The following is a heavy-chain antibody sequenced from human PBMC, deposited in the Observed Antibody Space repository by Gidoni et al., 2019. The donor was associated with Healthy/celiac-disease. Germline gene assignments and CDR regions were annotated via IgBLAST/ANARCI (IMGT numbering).Heavy chain of an antibody. Sequence: QLQLQESGSGLVKPSQTLSPPCARSGGSSSSAGYSWSWIRQPPGKGLEWIGYIYHSGSTYYNPSLKSRVTISVDRSKNQFSLKLSSVTAADTSVYYCAREWEYYLDYWGQGTLVTVSS. D-gene: IGHD1-26*01. CDR3: AREWEYYLDY. J-gene: IGHJ4*02. V-gene: IGHV4-30-2*01. CDR1: GGSSSSAGYS. CDR2: IYHSGST.